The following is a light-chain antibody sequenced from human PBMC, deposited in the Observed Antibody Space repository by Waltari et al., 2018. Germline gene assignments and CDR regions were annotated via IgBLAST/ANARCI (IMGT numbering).Light chain of an antibody. CDR2: EHT. Sequence: QSVLTQPPSVSAAPGQRVTISCSGGSATLRNNYLSWYRQFPGTAPKLLSDEHTERPSGIPGRFSGSKSGTSATLDITGLQAGDEADYYCGTWDSSLSGAVFGGGTHLTVL. V-gene: IGLV1-51*02. J-gene: IGLJ7*01. CDR1: SATLRNNY. CDR3: GTWDSSLSGAV.